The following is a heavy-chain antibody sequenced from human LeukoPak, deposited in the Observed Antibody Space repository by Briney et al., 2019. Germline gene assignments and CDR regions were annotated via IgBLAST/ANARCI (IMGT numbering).Heavy chain of an antibody. Sequence: GESLKIYCKVSGYSFTSYWINWVRQMPGKGLEWMGRIDPSDSYTNYSPSFQGHVTISADKSISTAYLQWSSLKASDTAIYYCARRGEWLLYDNTGTNAFDIWGQGTLVTVSS. CDR1: GYSFTSYW. D-gene: IGHD3-3*01. CDR3: ARRGEWLLYDNTGTNAFDI. V-gene: IGHV5-10-1*01. CDR2: IDPSDSYT. J-gene: IGHJ3*02.